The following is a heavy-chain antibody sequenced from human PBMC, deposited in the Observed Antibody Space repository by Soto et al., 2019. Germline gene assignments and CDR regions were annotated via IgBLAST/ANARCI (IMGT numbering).Heavy chain of an antibody. CDR2: IFYTGTS. Sequence: SEPLSLTCNVSGGAIRGADYYWSWIRQHPGKGLEWIGYIFYTGTSYYNYNSSLKSRLLMSLDTSKNNFYLKLTSVTAADKAVEHGAMTGGSSLLEDWGPGTL. D-gene: IGHD3-10*01. J-gene: IGHJ4*02. CDR1: GGAIRGADYY. V-gene: IGHV4-31*03. CDR3: AMTGGSSLLED.